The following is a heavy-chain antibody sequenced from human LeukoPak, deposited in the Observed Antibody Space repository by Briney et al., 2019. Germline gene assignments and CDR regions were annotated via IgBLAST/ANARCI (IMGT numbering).Heavy chain of an antibody. J-gene: IGHJ4*02. CDR3: ARDRKDYVWGSYRDFDY. V-gene: IGHV1-69*13. CDR2: IIPIFGTA. D-gene: IGHD3-16*02. CDR1: GGTFSSYA. Sequence: SVKVSCKASGGTFSSYAISWVRQAPGQGLEWMGGIIPIFGTANYAQKFQGRVTITADESTSTAYMELSSLRSEDTAVHYCARDRKDYVWGSYRDFDYWGQGTLVTVSS.